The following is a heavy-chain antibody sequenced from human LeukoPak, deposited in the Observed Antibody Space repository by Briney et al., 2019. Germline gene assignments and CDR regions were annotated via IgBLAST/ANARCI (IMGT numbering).Heavy chain of an antibody. CDR1: GGTFIRYA. CDR3: ARVPFTAADDRSYYYYGMDV. Sequence: SVKVSCKASGGTFIRYAINWVRQAPRQGLEWMGGIITIFGTANYAQKFQGRVTITADESTSTAYMELSSLRSEDTAVYYCARVPFTAADDRSYYYYGMDVWGQGTTVTVS. J-gene: IGHJ6*02. D-gene: IGHD6-13*01. CDR2: IITIFGTA. V-gene: IGHV1-69*13.